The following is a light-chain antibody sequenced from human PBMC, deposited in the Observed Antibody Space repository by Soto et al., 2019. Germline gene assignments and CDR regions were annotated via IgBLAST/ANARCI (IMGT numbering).Light chain of an antibody. CDR3: MVSYAGSRV. CDR2: DTT. J-gene: IGLJ3*02. Sequence: QAVVTQEPSLTVSPGETVTLTCGSNIGPVTSRLYPHWFQQRPGQAPITLIYDTTNKHSWTPARFSGSLLGDKAALTLSDAQTEDEDEYFCMVSYAGSRVFGGGTQLTVL. CDR1: IGPVTSRLY. V-gene: IGLV7-46*01.